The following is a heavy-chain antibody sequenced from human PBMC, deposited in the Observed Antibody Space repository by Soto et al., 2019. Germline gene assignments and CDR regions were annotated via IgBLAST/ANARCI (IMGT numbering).Heavy chain of an antibody. CDR2: ISSSSSYI. D-gene: IGHD3-10*01. Sequence: GGSLRLSCAASGFTFSSYSMNWVRQAPGKGLEWVSSISSSSSYIYYADSVKGRFTISRDNAKNSLYLQMNSLRAEDTAVYYCARGPVLLWFGEPPPLFFDYWGQGTLVTVSS. V-gene: IGHV3-21*01. J-gene: IGHJ4*02. CDR3: ARGPVLLWFGEPPPLFFDY. CDR1: GFTFSSYS.